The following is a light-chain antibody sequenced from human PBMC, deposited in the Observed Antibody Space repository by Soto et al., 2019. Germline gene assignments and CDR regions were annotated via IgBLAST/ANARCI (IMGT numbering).Light chain of an antibody. Sequence: EIVLTQSPGTLSLSPGERATLSCRAGQSVSSSYLAWYQQKPGQAPRLLIDGASSRATGIPDRFSGSGSGTDFTLTISRLEPEDFAVYYCQQYGSSPPWTFGPGTKVEIK. J-gene: IGKJ1*01. CDR3: QQYGSSPPWT. CDR2: GAS. CDR1: QSVSSSY. V-gene: IGKV3-20*01.